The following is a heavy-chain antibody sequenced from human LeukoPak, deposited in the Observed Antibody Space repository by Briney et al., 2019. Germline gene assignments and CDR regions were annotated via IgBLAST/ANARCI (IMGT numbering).Heavy chain of an antibody. J-gene: IGHJ4*02. CDR2: MNPNSGNT. CDR1: GYTFTNYD. V-gene: IGHV1-8*01. Sequence: GASVKVSCKASGYTFTNYDINWVRQATGQGLEWMGWMNPNSGNTGYAQKFQGRVTMTRNTSISTAYMELSSLRAEDTAVYYCAKDPRMGSSGYYLAHFDYWGQGTLVTVSS. CDR3: AKDPRMGSSGYYLAHFDY. D-gene: IGHD3-22*01.